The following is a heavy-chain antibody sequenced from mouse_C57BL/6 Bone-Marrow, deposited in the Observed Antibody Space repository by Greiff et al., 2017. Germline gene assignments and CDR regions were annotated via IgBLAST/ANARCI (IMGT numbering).Heavy chain of an antibody. J-gene: IGHJ2*01. D-gene: IGHD1-1*01. Sequence: QVQLQQPGAELVKPGASVKLSCKASGYTFTSYWMQWVKQRPGQGLEWIGEIDPSDSCTNYNQKFKGKATLTVDTSSSTAYMQLSSLTSEDSAVYYCAREDYYGSSYDYFDYGGQGTTLTVSS. CDR2: IDPSDSCT. CDR3: AREDYYGSSYDYFDY. V-gene: IGHV1-50*01. CDR1: GYTFTSYW.